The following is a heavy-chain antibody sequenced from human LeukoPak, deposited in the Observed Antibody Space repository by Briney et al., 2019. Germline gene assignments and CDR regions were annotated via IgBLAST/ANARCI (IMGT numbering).Heavy chain of an antibody. CDR1: GFTFSSYA. J-gene: IGHJ6*03. V-gene: IGHV3-23*01. D-gene: IGHD2-8*01. CDR3: ANGNRCTSPNCLGYYYFYMDV. CDR2: FSGSGGTT. Sequence: GGSLRLSCAASGFTFSSYAMNWVRQAPGRGLAWVSGFSGSGGTTYYADSVKGRFTISRDNSKNTLYLQMNSLRAEDTAVYYCANGNRCTSPNCLGYYYFYMDVWGKGTTVTVS.